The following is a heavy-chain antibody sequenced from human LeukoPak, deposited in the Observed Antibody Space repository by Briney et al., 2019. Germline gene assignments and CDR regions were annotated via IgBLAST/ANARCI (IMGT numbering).Heavy chain of an antibody. CDR3: ATLLGVGYYYYYYGMDV. D-gene: IGHD2/OR15-2a*01. CDR2: IYYSGST. J-gene: IGHJ6*02. Sequence: SETLSLTCTVSGGSISSGEYYWSWIRQPPGKGLEWIGYIYYSGSTYYNPSLKSRVTISVDTSKNQFSLKLSSVTAADTAVYYCATLLGVGYYYYYYGMDVWGQGTTVTVSS. V-gene: IGHV4-30-4*01. CDR1: GGSISSGEYY.